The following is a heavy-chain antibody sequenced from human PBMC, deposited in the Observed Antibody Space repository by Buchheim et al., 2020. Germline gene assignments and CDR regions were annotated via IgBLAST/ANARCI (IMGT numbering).Heavy chain of an antibody. CDR1: GGSFSGYY. D-gene: IGHD2-2*01. CDR2: INHSGST. Sequence: QVQLQQWGAGLLKPSETLSLTCAVYGGSFSGYYWSWIRQPPGKGLEWIGEINHSGSTNYNPSLKSRVTISVDTSKNQFSLKLSSVTAADTAVYYCARGRGYCSSTSCYGNWFDPWGQGTL. CDR3: ARGRGYCSSTSCYGNWFDP. J-gene: IGHJ5*02. V-gene: IGHV4-34*01.